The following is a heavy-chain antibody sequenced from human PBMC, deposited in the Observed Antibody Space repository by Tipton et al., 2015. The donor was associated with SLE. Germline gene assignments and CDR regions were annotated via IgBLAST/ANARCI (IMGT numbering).Heavy chain of an antibody. CDR2: INPYRGAT. CDR1: GYSFTGYY. V-gene: IGHV1-2*02. CDR3: ARDGGGSYSLDY. D-gene: IGHD1-26*01. J-gene: IGHJ4*02. Sequence: QLVQSGAEVKKPGASVKVSCKASGYSFTGYYIHWVRQAPGQGLEWMGWINPYRGATNYAQKFQGRVTMTRDTSISTAYMDLSRLRSDDTAVYYCARDGGGSYSLDYWGQGTLVTVSS.